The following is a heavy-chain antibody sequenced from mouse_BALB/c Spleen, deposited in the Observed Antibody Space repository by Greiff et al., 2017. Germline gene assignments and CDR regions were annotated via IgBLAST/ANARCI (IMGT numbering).Heavy chain of an antibody. V-gene: IGHV5-17*02. Sequence: EVQLVESGGGLVQPGGSRKLSCAASGFTFSSFGMHWVRQAPEKGLEWVAYISSCSSTIYYADTVKGRFTISRDNPKNTLFLQMTSLRSEDTAMYYCARGDGNYVYLFFAYWGQGTLVTVSA. CDR2: ISSCSSTI. CDR3: ARGDGNYVYLFFAY. J-gene: IGHJ3*01. CDR1: GFTFSSFG. D-gene: IGHD2-1*01.